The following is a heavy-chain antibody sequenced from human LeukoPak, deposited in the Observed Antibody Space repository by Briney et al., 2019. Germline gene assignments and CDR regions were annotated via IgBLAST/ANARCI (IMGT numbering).Heavy chain of an antibody. Sequence: GGSLRLSCAASGFTFSSYAMSWVRQAPGKGLEWVSAISGSGGSTYYADSVKGRFTISRDNSKNTLYLQMNSLRAEDTAVYYCAKSPYSGSYGHYFDYWGQGTLVTVSS. J-gene: IGHJ4*02. D-gene: IGHD1-26*01. CDR3: AKSPYSGSYGHYFDY. V-gene: IGHV3-23*01. CDR1: GFTFSSYA. CDR2: ISGSGGST.